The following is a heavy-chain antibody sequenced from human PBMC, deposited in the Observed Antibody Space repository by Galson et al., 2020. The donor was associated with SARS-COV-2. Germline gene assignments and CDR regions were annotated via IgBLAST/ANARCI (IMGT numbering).Heavy chain of an antibody. D-gene: IGHD3-10*01. CDR2: LHYSGSS. V-gene: IGHV4-39*07. CDR1: GAPFSTKYYY. CDR3: ARDNGPGDNHGSPNYHYSVS. Sequence: ASETLSLTCTVSGAPFSTKYYYGAWFRQSPGKGPEWIGSLHYSGSSFYNPSLRSRVTISEDTPKNQFSLKLSSVTAADTAVYFCARDNGPGDNHGSPNYHYSVSWGQGILVTVSS. J-gene: IGHJ5*02.